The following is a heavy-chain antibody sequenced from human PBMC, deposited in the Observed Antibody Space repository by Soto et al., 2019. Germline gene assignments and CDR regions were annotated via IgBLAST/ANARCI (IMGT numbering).Heavy chain of an antibody. CDR1: GGSISSSSYY. Sequence: SETLSLTCTVSGGSISSSSYYWGWIRQPPGKGLEWIGSIYYSGSTYYNPSLKSRVTISVDTSKNQFSLKLSSVTAADTAVYYCARGIAVANDYWGQGTLVTVSS. J-gene: IGHJ4*02. CDR3: ARGIAVANDY. V-gene: IGHV4-39*07. CDR2: IYYSGST. D-gene: IGHD6-19*01.